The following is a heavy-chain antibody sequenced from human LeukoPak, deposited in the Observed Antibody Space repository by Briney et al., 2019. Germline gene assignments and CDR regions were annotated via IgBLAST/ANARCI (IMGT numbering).Heavy chain of an antibody. J-gene: IGHJ4*02. V-gene: IGHV3-74*01. CDR1: GFTFSSYW. Sequence: GGSLRLSCAASGFTFSSYWMHWVRQAPGKGLVWVSRINTDGSSTSYADSVKGRFTISRDNAKNTLCLQMNSLRAEDTAVYYCARANFLLRQQLAAFDYWGQGTLVTVSS. D-gene: IGHD6-13*01. CDR2: INTDGSST. CDR3: ARANFLLRQQLAAFDY.